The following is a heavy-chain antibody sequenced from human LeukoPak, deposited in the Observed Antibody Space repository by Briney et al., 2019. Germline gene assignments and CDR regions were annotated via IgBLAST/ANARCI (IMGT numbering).Heavy chain of an antibody. CDR3: TRGRRFYYGMDV. D-gene: IGHD3-16*01. J-gene: IGHJ6*02. CDR1: GDSVSSITAA. Sequence: SQTLSLTCAISGDSVSSITAAWHWVRQSPSRGLEWLGRTYYTSKSKWDTDYAVSLKGRISVSPDISKNQFSLQLNSVTPEDTAVYYCTRGRRFYYGMDVWGQGTTVTVSS. V-gene: IGHV6-1*01. CDR2: TYYTSKSKWDT.